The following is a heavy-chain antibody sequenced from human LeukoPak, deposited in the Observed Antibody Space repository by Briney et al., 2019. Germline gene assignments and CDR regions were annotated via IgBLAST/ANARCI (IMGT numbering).Heavy chain of an antibody. Sequence: PSETLSLTCSVSGDSISSYYWTWIRQTPGKGLEWIAYIHYNGNTKSNPSLKSRVTISLDTSKNQFSLKLTSLTAADTAVYYCARGVDSGYPDYCGQGTLVTVSS. CDR2: IHYNGNT. CDR3: ARGVDSGYPDY. V-gene: IGHV4-59*01. D-gene: IGHD3-22*01. CDR1: GDSISSYY. J-gene: IGHJ4*02.